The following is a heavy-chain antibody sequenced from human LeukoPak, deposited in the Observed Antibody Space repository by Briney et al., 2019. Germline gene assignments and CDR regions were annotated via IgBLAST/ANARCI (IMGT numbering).Heavy chain of an antibody. V-gene: IGHV1-69*13. D-gene: IGHD3-10*01. CDR1: GGTFSSYA. J-gene: IGHJ4*02. CDR2: IIPIFGTA. Sequence: SVKVSCKASGGTFSSYAISWVRQAPGQGLEWMGGIIPIFGTANYAQKFQGRVTITADESTSTAYMELSSLRSEDTAVYYCARVHLLRGVIIRGYFDYWGQGTLVTVSS. CDR3: ARVHLLRGVIIRGYFDY.